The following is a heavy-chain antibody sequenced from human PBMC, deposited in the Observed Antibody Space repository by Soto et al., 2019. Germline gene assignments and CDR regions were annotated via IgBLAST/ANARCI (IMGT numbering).Heavy chain of an antibody. D-gene: IGHD2-2*01. Sequence: SETLSLTCTVSGGSISSGGYYWSWIRQHPGKGLEWIGYIYYSGSTYYNPSLKSRVTISVDTSKNQFSLKLSSVTAADTAVYYCARTPGCSSTSCPGLYYYGMDVWGQGTTVTVSS. V-gene: IGHV4-31*03. CDR1: GGSISSGGYY. J-gene: IGHJ6*02. CDR3: ARTPGCSSTSCPGLYYYGMDV. CDR2: IYYSGST.